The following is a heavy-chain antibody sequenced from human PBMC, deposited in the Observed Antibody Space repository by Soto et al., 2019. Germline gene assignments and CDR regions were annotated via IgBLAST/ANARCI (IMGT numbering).Heavy chain of an antibody. CDR1: GFTFSSYA. V-gene: IGHV3-30-3*01. Sequence: GSLRLSCAASGFTFSSYAMHWVRQAPGKGLEWVAVISYDGSNKYYADSVKGRFTISRDNSKNTLYLQMNSLRAEDTAVYYCARDQYMLNGIAVALDYWGQGTLVTVSS. CDR2: ISYDGSNK. J-gene: IGHJ4*02. CDR3: ARDQYMLNGIAVALDY. D-gene: IGHD6-19*01.